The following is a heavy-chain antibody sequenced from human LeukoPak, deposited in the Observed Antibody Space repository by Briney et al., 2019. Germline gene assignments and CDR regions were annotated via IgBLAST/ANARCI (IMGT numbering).Heavy chain of an antibody. V-gene: IGHV4-59*01. D-gene: IGHD3-16*01. J-gene: IGHJ3*02. CDR1: GGSISSYY. CDR2: IDYSGST. CDR3: ARERGDFRFVDI. Sequence: KPSETLSLTCTVSGGSISSYYWSWIRQPPGEGLEWIGYIDYSGSTNYNPSLKSRVTISVDTSKNQFSLKLSSATAADTAVYYCARERGDFRFVDIWGQGKMVTVSS.